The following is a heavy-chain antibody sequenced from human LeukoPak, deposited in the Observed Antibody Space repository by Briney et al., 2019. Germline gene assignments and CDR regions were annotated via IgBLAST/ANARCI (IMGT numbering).Heavy chain of an antibody. V-gene: IGHV1-2*02. J-gene: IGHJ6*03. CDR3: ARAPADNRNYYYYYMDV. CDR2: INPNSGGT. Sequence: GASVKVSCKASGYTFTGYYMHWVRQAPGQGLEWMGWINPNSGGTNYAQKFQGRVTMTRDTSISTAYMELSRLRSDDTAVYYCARAPADNRNYYYYYMDVWGKGTTVTVSS. D-gene: IGHD1-1*01. CDR1: GYTFTGYY.